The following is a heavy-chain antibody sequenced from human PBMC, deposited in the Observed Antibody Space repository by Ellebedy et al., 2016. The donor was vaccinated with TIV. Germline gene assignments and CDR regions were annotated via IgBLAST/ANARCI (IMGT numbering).Heavy chain of an antibody. CDR3: ARIDVGFFGGNEYGMDV. Sequence: PGGSLRLSCVPSGFTFSNSWMSWVRQAPGKGLEWVANIKEDESEKYYVDSVKGRFTISRDNAKKSLYLQMDSLRAEDTAVYYCARIDVGFFGGNEYGMDVWGQGTTVTVSS. J-gene: IGHJ6*02. CDR1: GFTFSNSW. V-gene: IGHV3-7*01. D-gene: IGHD3-10*01. CDR2: IKEDESEK.